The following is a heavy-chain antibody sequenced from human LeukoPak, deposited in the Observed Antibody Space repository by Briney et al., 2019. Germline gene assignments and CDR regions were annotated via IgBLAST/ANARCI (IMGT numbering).Heavy chain of an antibody. Sequence: PETLSLTCAVYGGSFSGYYWSWIRQPPGKGLEWIGEINHSGSTNYNPSLKSRVTISVDTSKNQFSLKLSSVTAADTAVYYCTVVPAAISAEYFQHWGQGTLVTVSS. D-gene: IGHD2-2*01. CDR2: INHSGST. V-gene: IGHV4-34*01. CDR3: TVVPAAISAEYFQH. J-gene: IGHJ1*01. CDR1: GGSFSGYY.